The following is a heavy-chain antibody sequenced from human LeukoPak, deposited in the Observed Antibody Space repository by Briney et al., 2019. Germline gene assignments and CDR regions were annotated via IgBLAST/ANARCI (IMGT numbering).Heavy chain of an antibody. V-gene: IGHV3-7*01. CDR2: IKEDGTQK. CDR1: GFSFQYHW. D-gene: IGHD4-23*01. Sequence: GGSLRLSCAASGFSFQYHWMAWVRQAPGMGLEWVAHIKEDGTQKFYVDSVRGRFTISKDDARNALYLQTNSLRDEDTAIYYCVRGGWELDYWGQGTLVIVSS. CDR3: VRGGWELDY. J-gene: IGHJ4*02.